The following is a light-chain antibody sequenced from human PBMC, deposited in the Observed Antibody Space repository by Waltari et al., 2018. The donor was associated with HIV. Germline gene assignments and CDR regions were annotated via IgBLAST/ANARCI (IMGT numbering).Light chain of an antibody. V-gene: IGLV1-51*01. Sequence: SVLTHPPSASAHPGLHVTISSSAISSNIANHSVPWYQQLPGTAPRLLIYDSNKRPSGMPDRFSGSRSGTTVTLSITGVQAGDEGDYYCGTGDSSRSAGVFGGGTKLTVL. J-gene: IGLJ2*01. CDR3: GTGDSSRSAGV. CDR2: DSN. CDR1: SSNIANHS.